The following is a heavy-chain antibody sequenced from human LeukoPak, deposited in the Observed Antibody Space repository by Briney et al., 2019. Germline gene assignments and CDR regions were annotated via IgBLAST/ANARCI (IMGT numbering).Heavy chain of an antibody. V-gene: IGHV1-18*04. Sequence: ASVKVSCKASGYTFTGYYMHWVRQAPGQGLEWMGWISAYNGNTNYAQKLQGRVTMTTDTSTSTAYMELRSLRSDDTAVYYCAREYNWNDGIDYWGQGTLVTVSS. CDR3: AREYNWNDGIDY. J-gene: IGHJ4*02. CDR1: GYTFTGYY. CDR2: ISAYNGNT. D-gene: IGHD1-1*01.